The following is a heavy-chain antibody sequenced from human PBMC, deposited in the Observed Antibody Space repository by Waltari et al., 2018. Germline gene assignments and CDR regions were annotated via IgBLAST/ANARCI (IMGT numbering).Heavy chain of an antibody. CDR1: GLNFVDRA. CDR2: IYWSSDRV. J-gene: IGHJ4*02. Sequence: EVQLVESGGSLVQPGRSLSLSCLVSGLNFVDRAMHWVRQPPGMGLERVSGIYWSSDRVDYADSVKGRFTTSRDNAKNLLYLQMDSLKTEDTALYYCIKESNAGGLDYWGQGTLVTVSS. V-gene: IGHV3-9*01. D-gene: IGHD1-26*01. CDR3: IKESNAGGLDY.